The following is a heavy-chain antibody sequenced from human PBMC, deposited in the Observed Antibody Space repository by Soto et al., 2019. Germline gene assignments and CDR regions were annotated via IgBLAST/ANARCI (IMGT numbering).Heavy chain of an antibody. CDR2: IRSKAYGGTT. CDR1: GLTFGDYA. Sequence: GGSLRLSCTASGLTFGDYAMSWFRQAPGKGLEWVGFIRSKAYGGTTEYAASVKGRFTISRDDSKSIAYLQMNSLKTEDTAVYFCSGRYYYDSSGYPYYFDYWGQGTPVTVSS. J-gene: IGHJ4*02. D-gene: IGHD3-22*01. CDR3: SGRYYYDSSGYPYYFDY. V-gene: IGHV3-49*03.